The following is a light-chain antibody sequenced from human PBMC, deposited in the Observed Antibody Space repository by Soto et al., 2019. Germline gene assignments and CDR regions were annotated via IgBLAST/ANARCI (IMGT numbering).Light chain of an antibody. J-gene: IGKJ1*01. CDR1: QNISSW. CDR2: DTS. V-gene: IGKV1-5*01. Sequence: DIQMTQSPSALSASVGDRVTITCRASQNISSWFAWYQQKPGKAPKSLIYDTSSLESGVPTRLSGSGSGTEFTLTIINLQPDDSATYYCQHYKAFSPWTFGQGPKVEIK. CDR3: QHYKAFSPWT.